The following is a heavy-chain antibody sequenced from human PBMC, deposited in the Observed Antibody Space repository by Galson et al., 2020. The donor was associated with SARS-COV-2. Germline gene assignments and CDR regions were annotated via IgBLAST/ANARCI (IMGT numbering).Heavy chain of an antibody. CDR1: GFTFSSYA. CDR3: ARDKVVLTGTNYGMDV. J-gene: IGHJ6*02. CDR2: ISYDGSNK. Sequence: GGSLRLSCAASGFTFSSYAMHWVRQAPGKGLEWVAVISYDGSNKYYADSVKGRFTISRDNSKNTLYLQMNSLRAEDTAVYYCARDKVVLTGTNYGMDVWGQGTTVTVSS. V-gene: IGHV3-30*04. D-gene: IGHD1-20*01.